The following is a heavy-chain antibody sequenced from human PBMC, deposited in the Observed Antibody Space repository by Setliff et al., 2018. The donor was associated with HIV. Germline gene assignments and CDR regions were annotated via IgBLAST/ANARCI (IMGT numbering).Heavy chain of an antibody. CDR2: ISAYNGNT. Sequence: VKVSCKASGSPFTSYGISWVRQAPGQGLEWMGWISAYNGNTNYAQKLQGRVTMTTDTSTSTAYMELRSLRSDDTAVYYCARRARESTALHSDWNDVLFFDYWGQGTLVTVSS. CDR3: ARRARESTALHSDWNDVLFFDY. J-gene: IGHJ4*02. V-gene: IGHV1-18*01. D-gene: IGHD1-1*01. CDR1: GSPFTSYG.